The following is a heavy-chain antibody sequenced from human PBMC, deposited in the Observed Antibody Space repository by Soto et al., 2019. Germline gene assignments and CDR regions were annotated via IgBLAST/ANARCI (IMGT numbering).Heavy chain of an antibody. J-gene: IGHJ6*02. CDR2: INPNSGGA. CDR3: ARSSALTISGVGGMDV. D-gene: IGHD3-3*01. V-gene: IGHV1-2*02. Sequence: QIHLIQSGAEVKKPGASVRVSCKASGYSFTGYYIHWVRQAPGQGLEWMGWINPNSGGANYAQKFQGRVTMTRDTSTTTAYMELSRLRSNDTAVFYCARSSALTISGVGGMDVWGQGATVIVSS. CDR1: GYSFTGYY.